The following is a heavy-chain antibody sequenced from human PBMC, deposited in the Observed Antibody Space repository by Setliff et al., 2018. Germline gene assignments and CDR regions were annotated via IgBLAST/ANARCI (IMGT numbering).Heavy chain of an antibody. J-gene: IGHJ3*02. CDR1: GYTFSTYG. D-gene: IGHD3-3*01. V-gene: IGHV1-18*04. CDR2: ISAYNGNT. Sequence: ASVKVSCKDSGYTFSTYGISWVRQAPGQGLEWMGWISAYNGNTNYAQRFQGRVTMTTDTSTSTAYMELSSLRSEDTAVYYCAISTIFGVVSPTPDAFDIWGQGTMVTVSS. CDR3: AISTIFGVVSPTPDAFDI.